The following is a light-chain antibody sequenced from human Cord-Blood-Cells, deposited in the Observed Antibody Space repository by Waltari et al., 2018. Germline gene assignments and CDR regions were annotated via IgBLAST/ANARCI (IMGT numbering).Light chain of an antibody. CDR1: QSVLYSSNNKDY. CDR3: QQYYSTPWT. J-gene: IGKJ1*01. CDR2: WAS. Sequence: DIVMNQSPDSLAVSLGERATINCKCSQSVLYSSNNKDYLDWYQQKPGQPPKLLIYWASTRESGVPDRFSGSGSGTDFTLTISSLQAEDVAVYYCQQYYSTPWTFGQGTKVEIK. V-gene: IGKV4-1*01.